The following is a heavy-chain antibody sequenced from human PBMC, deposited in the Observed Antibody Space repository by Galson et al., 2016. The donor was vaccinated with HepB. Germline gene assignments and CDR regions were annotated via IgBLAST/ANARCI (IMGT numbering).Heavy chain of an antibody. J-gene: IGHJ4*02. D-gene: IGHD4-23*01. CDR3: ARDYWYGGNYNVDY. CDR1: GDSVSSGSAA. Sequence: CAISGDSVSSGSAAWNWIRQSPSRGLQWLGRTYYRSSWSYDCAASVRSRISIDPDTSKNQFSLQLNSVTPEDTAVYYCARDYWYGGNYNVDYWGQGTPVTVSS. V-gene: IGHV6-1*01. CDR2: TYYRSSWSY.